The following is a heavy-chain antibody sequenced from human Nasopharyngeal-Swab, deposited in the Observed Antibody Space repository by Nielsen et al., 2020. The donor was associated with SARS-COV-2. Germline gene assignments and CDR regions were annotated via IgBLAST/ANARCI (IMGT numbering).Heavy chain of an antibody. CDR2: IIPIFGTA. CDR3: ARVTAMAEGYYYGMDV. V-gene: IGHV1-69*13. CDR1: VGTFSSYA. Sequence: SVKVSCKASVGTFSSYAISWVRQAPGQGLEWMGGIIPIFGTANYAQKFQGRVMITADESTSTAYMELSSLRSEDTVVYYCARVTAMAEGYYYGMDVWGQGTTVTVSS. J-gene: IGHJ6*02. D-gene: IGHD5-18*01.